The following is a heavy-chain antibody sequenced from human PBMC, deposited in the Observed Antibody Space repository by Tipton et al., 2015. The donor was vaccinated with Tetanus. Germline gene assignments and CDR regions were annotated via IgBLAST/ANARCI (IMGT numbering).Heavy chain of an antibody. CDR3: ARVEAVAGSRMGWFDP. Sequence: QLVQSGAEVKKPGSSVKVSCKASGGTFSSYAISWVRQAPGQGLEWMGGIIPIFGTANYAQKFQGRVTITADKSTSPAYMELSSLRSEDTAVYYCARVEAVAGSRMGWFDPWGQGTLVTVSS. CDR2: IIPIFGTA. J-gene: IGHJ5*02. V-gene: IGHV1-69*06. CDR1: GGTFSSYA. D-gene: IGHD6-19*01.